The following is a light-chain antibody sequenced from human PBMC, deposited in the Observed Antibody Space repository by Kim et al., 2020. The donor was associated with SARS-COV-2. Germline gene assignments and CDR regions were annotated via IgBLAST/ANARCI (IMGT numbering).Light chain of an antibody. CDR3: CSYAGSSTWV. CDR1: SSDVGSYNL. V-gene: IGLV2-23*01. J-gene: IGLJ3*02. CDR2: EGS. Sequence: GQSITISCTGTSSDVGSYNLVSWYQQHPGKAPKLMIYEGSKRPSGVSNGFSGSKSCNTASLTISGLQAEDEADYYCCSYAGSSTWVFGGGTQLTVL.